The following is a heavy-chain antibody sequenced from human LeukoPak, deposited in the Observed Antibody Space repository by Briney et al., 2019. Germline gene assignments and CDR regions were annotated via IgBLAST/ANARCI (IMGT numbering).Heavy chain of an antibody. Sequence: ASVKVSCKASGYTFTSYYMHWVRQAPGQGLEWMGIIKPSGGSTNYAQKFQGRLTMTRDTSTSTVYMELSSLRSEDTAVYYCAGATISWAYFDLWGRGTLVTVSS. CDR1: GYTFTSYY. CDR2: IKPSGGST. V-gene: IGHV1-46*01. CDR3: AGATISWAYFDL. J-gene: IGHJ2*01. D-gene: IGHD5-12*01.